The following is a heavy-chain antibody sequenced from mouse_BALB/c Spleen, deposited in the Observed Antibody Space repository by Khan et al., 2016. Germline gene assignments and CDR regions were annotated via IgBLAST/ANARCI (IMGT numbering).Heavy chain of an antibody. CDR3: ARGDY. J-gene: IGHJ2*01. Sequence: QVQLKQSGTELAKPGASVKMSCKASGYTFTSYWMHWVKQRPGQGLEWIGYINPHTGYTDYNQKFKDKATLTADKSSSTAYMQLSSLTSEDSAVYYCARGDYWGQGTTLTFSS. V-gene: IGHV1-7*01. CDR2: INPHTGYT. CDR1: GYTFTSYW.